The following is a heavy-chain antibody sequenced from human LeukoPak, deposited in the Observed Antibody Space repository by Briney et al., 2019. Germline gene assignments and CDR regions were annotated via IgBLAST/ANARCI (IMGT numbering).Heavy chain of an antibody. D-gene: IGHD4-17*01. V-gene: IGHV4-59*01. CDR2: IYYSGST. J-gene: IGHJ4*02. Sequence: SETLSLTCTVSGGSISSYYWSWFRQPPGKGLELIGYIYYSGSTNYNPSLKSRVTISVDTSKNQFSLKLSSVTAADTAVYYCARVFGYGDYVHFDYWGQGTLVTVSS. CDR3: ARVFGYGDYVHFDY. CDR1: GGSISSYY.